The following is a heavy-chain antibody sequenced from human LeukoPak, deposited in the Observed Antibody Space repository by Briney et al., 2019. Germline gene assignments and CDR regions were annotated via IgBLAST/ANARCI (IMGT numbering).Heavy chain of an antibody. V-gene: IGHV3-7*01. D-gene: IGHD6-13*01. Sequence: VGSLRLSCAASGFTFSSYWMTWVRQAPGKGLEWVANIKQDASERYYVDSVKGRFTISRDNAKNSLYLQMNSLRAEDTAVYYCAKDVAAAGPYYFDYWGQGTLVTVSS. J-gene: IGHJ4*02. CDR3: AKDVAAAGPYYFDY. CDR2: IKQDASER. CDR1: GFTFSSYW.